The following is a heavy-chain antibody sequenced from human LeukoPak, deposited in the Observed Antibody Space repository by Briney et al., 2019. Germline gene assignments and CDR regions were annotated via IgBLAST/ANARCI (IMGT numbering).Heavy chain of an antibody. CDR2: INPSGGST. Sequence: ASVKVSCKASGYTFTSYYMHWVRQAPGQGLEWTGIINPSGGSTSYAQKFQGRVTMIRDTSTSTVYMELSSLRSEDTAVYYCARDWALTWYYFDYWGQGTLVTVSS. D-gene: IGHD2-8*02. V-gene: IGHV1-46*01. CDR3: ARDWALTWYYFDY. J-gene: IGHJ4*02. CDR1: GYTFTSYY.